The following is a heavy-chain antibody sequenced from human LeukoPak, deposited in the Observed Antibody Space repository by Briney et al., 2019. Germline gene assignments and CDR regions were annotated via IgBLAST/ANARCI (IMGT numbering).Heavy chain of an antibody. J-gene: IGHJ4*02. V-gene: IGHV3-30*02. CDR1: GFTFSSYA. D-gene: IGHD6-13*01. Sequence: GGSLRLSCAASGFTFSSYAMSWVRQAPGKGLEWVTYIRHDGSDKYYADSVKGRFSISRDNSKNTVYLQMNSLRGEDTAVYYCAKDLRWAYDYWGQGTLVTVSS. CDR2: IRHDGSDK. CDR3: AKDLRWAYDY.